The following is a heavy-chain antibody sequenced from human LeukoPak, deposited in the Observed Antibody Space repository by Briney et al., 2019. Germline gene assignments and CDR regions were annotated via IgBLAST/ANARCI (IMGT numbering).Heavy chain of an antibody. CDR1: GFTFSDYG. CDR2: IRYDGTNE. Sequence: PGGSLRLSRVTSGFTFSDYGMHWVRQAPGKGLEWVSFIRYDGTNENYIDSAKGRFTISRDNSKNTLFLQMNSLRPEDTGIYYCTRHDFNDYVFDYWGQGILVTVSS. J-gene: IGHJ4*02. CDR3: TRHDFNDYVFDY. V-gene: IGHV3-30*02. D-gene: IGHD3-16*01.